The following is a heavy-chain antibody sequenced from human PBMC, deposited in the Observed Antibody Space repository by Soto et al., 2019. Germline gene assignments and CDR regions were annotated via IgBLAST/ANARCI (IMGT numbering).Heavy chain of an antibody. CDR1: GGSISSGGYY. V-gene: IGHV4-31*03. D-gene: IGHD5-12*01. CDR2: IYYSGST. CDR3: ARVATIRSVYYYYGMDV. J-gene: IGHJ6*02. Sequence: SETLSLTCTVSGGSISSGGYYWSWIRQHPGKGLEWIGYIYYSGSTYYNPSLKSRVTISVDTSKNQFSLKLSSVTAADTAVYCCARVATIRSVYYYYGMDVWGQGTTVTVSS.